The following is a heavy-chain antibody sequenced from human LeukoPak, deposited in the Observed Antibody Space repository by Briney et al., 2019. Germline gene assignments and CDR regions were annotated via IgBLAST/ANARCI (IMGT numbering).Heavy chain of an antibody. CDR3: AREVAVAGTTAQYFQH. V-gene: IGHV1-2*02. CDR1: GYTFTGYY. CDR2: INPNSGGT. J-gene: IGHJ1*01. D-gene: IGHD6-19*01. Sequence: ASVKVSCKASGYTFTGYYMHWVRQAPGQGLEWMGWINPNSGGTNYAQKFQGRVTMTRDMSTSTVYMELSSLRSEDTAVYYCAREVAVAGTTAQYFQHWGQGTLVTVSS.